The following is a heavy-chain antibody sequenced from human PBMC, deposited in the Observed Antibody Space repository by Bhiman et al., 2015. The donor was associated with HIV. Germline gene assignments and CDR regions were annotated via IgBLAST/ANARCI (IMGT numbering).Heavy chain of an antibody. J-gene: IGHJ4*02. Sequence: QVQLVESGGGVVQPGRSLRLSCAASGFTFSSYAMHWVRQAPGKGLEWVAVISYDGSNKYYADSVKGRFTISRDNSKNTVYLQMNSLRAEDTALYYCAKASSWRHTSYYFDYWGQGTLVTVPS. D-gene: IGHD6-13*01. V-gene: IGHV3-30-3*01. CDR1: GFTFSSYA. CDR2: ISYDGSNK. CDR3: AKASSWRHTSYYFDY.